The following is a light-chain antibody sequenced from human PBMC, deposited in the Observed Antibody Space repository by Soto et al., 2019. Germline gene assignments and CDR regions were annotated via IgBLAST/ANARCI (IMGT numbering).Light chain of an antibody. CDR3: QQYGSSPWP. J-gene: IGKJ1*01. Sequence: EIVLTQSPGTLSLSPGERATLSCRASQSVSSSYLAWYQQKAGQAPRLLIYGASSRATGIPDRFSGSGSGTDFTLTISRLEPEDFAVYYCQQYGSSPWPFGQGTKVEIK. CDR1: QSVSSSY. CDR2: GAS. V-gene: IGKV3-20*01.